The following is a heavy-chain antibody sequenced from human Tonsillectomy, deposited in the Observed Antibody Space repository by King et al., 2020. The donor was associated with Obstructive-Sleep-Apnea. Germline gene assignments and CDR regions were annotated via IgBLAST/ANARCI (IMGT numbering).Heavy chain of an antibody. J-gene: IGHJ4*02. D-gene: IGHD2-8*02. CDR2: TSKDGRNR. CDR3: ARDRGLWSAFDY. CDR1: GFTLSDYV. V-gene: IGHV3-30*04. Sequence: VQLVESGGGVVQPGRSLRLSCVASGFTLSDYVIHWVRQAPGKGLEWVAVTSKDGRNRLYADSVKGRFTMSRDNSKNTVYVQMNSLRVDDTAMYFCARDRGLWSAFDYWGQGSLVTVSS.